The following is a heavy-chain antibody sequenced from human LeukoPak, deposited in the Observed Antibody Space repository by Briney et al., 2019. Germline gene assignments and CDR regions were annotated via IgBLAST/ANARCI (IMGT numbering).Heavy chain of an antibody. Sequence: GASVKDSCKASGYTFTSYYTHWVRQAPGQGLEWMGIINPSGGSTSYAQKFQGRVTMTRDTSTSTVYMELSSLRSEDTAVYYCARGGYYYDSSGYYYFDYWGQGTLVTVSS. CDR3: ARGGYYYDSSGYYYFDY. J-gene: IGHJ4*02. CDR1: GYTFTSYY. D-gene: IGHD3-22*01. CDR2: INPSGGST. V-gene: IGHV1-46*01.